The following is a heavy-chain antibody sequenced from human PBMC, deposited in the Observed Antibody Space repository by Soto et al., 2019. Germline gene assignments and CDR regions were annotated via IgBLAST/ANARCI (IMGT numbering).Heavy chain of an antibody. D-gene: IGHD6-19*01. CDR3: ARGPWLETYYFDY. J-gene: IGHJ4*02. Sequence: EVQLVESGGGLVQPGGSLRLSCAASGFTFSSYWMSWVRQAPGKGLEWVANIKQDGSEKYYVDSVKGRFTISRDNAKNSLYLQMNSLRPEDTAVYYCARGPWLETYYFDYWGQGTLVTVSS. CDR1: GFTFSSYW. V-gene: IGHV3-7*01. CDR2: IKQDGSEK.